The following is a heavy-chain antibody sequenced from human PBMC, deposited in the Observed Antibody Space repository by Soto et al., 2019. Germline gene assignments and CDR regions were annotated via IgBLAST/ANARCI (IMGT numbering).Heavy chain of an antibody. CDR2: ISGRGGNT. D-gene: IGHD4-4*01. CDR1: GFTFSSYG. Sequence: GGSLRLYCAASGFTFSSYGMSWVRQAPGKGLDWVSYISGRGGNTYYADSVKGRFTISRDNSKNTLYLQMNSLRVEDTAVYYCAKERTVTTADFDHWGQGTLVTVSS. V-gene: IGHV3-23*01. CDR3: AKERTVTTADFDH. J-gene: IGHJ4*01.